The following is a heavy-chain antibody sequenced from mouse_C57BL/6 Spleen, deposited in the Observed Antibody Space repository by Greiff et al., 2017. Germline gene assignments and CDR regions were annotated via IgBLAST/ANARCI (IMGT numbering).Heavy chain of an antibody. CDR2: IWWDDDK. Sequence: QVTLKESGPGILQPSQTLSLTCSFSGFSLSTFGLGVGWIRQPSGKGLEWLAHIWWDDDKYYNPALKSRLTISKDTSKNHVFLKIANVDTADTATYYCARIAEGYGSTDWYFDVWGTGTTVTVSS. J-gene: IGHJ1*03. V-gene: IGHV8-8*01. CDR1: GFSLSTFGLG. D-gene: IGHD1-1*01. CDR3: ARIAEGYGSTDWYFDV.